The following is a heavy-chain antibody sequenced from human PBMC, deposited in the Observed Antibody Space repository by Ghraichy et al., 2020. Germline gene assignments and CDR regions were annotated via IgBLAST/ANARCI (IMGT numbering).Heavy chain of an antibody. D-gene: IGHD3-10*01. CDR3: AKWEDYYGSGSYVY. J-gene: IGHJ4*02. V-gene: IGHV3-23*01. Sequence: ESLNISCAASGFTFSSYAMSWVRQAPGKGLEWVSAISGSGGSTYYADSVKGRFTISRDNSKNTLYLQMNSLRAEDTAVYYCAKWEDYYGSGSYVYWGQGTLVTVSS. CDR2: ISGSGGST. CDR1: GFTFSSYA.